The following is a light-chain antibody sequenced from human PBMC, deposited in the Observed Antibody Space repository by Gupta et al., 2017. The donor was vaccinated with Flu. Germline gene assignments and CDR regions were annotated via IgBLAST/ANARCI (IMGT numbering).Light chain of an antibody. CDR2: AAS. V-gene: IGKV1-8*01. CDR1: QGISSY. CDR3: QKYYSYNWT. J-gene: IGKJ1*01. Sequence: AIRMTQSPSSFSASTGDRVTITCRASQGISSYLAWYQQKPGKAPKLLIYAASTLQSGVPSRFSGSGSGTDFTLTISCLQSEDFATYYCQKYYSYNWTFGQGNKVEIK.